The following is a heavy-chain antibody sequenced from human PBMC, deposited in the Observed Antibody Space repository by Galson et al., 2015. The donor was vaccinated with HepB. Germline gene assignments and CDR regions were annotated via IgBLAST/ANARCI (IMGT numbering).Heavy chain of an antibody. V-gene: IGHV3-73*01. J-gene: IGHJ4*02. Sequence: SLRLSCAASGFTFSGSAIHWVRQASGKGPEWIGHIRSKTTNYATLYVSSLTGRFTISRDDSKNMAYLHMRSLRTDDTAVYYCVRSGDFSGYSSRWGQGTLVTVSS. CDR3: VRSGDFSGYSSR. CDR1: GFTFSGSA. CDR2: IRSKTTNYAT. D-gene: IGHD6-13*01.